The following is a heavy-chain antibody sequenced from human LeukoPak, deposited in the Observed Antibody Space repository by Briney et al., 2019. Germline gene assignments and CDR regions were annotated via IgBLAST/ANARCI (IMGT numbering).Heavy chain of an antibody. V-gene: IGHV4-34*01. CDR2: INHSGST. Sequence: PSETLSLTCAVYGGSFSGYYWSWIRQPPGKGLEWIGEINHSGSTNYNPSLKSRVTISVDTSKNQFSLKLSSVTAAGTAVYYCARGKWSSGWYFDYWGQGTLVTVSS. CDR1: GGSFSGYY. D-gene: IGHD6-19*01. J-gene: IGHJ4*02. CDR3: ARGKWSSGWYFDY.